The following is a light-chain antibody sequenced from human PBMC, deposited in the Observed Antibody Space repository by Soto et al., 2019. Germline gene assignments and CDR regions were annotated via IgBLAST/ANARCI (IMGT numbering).Light chain of an antibody. V-gene: IGLV1-44*01. Sequence: QAVVTQPPSASGTPGQRVTISCSGGSSNIGTYTVSWYQQFPETAPKLLTNGNNQRPSGVPDRFSGSKSGTSASLSISGLQSDDEADYYCAAWDDSLNGPIFGGGTKLTVL. J-gene: IGLJ2*01. CDR2: GNN. CDR3: AAWDDSLNGPI. CDR1: SSNIGTYT.